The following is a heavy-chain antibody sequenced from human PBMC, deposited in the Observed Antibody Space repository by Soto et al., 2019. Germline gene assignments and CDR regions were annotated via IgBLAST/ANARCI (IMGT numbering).Heavy chain of an antibody. Sequence: ASVKVSCKVSGYSLTELSIHWVRQAPEKRLEWMGSFDPEDGQTINKQKFQDRVTMTGDTSSDTGYMELSNLRSEDTAIYYCATSLELPLGVDIWGQGTTVTVSS. V-gene: IGHV1-24*01. D-gene: IGHD1-7*01. CDR3: ATSLELPLGVDI. CDR2: FDPEDGQT. CDR1: GYSLTELS. J-gene: IGHJ6*02.